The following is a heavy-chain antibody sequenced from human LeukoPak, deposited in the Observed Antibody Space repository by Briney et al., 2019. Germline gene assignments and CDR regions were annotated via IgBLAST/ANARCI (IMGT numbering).Heavy chain of an antibody. Sequence: QAGGSLRLSCAASGFTFSSYWMGWVRQAPGKGLEWVANIKQDGSEKYYVDSVKGRFTISRDNAKNSLYLQMNSLRAEDTAVYYCARNLGYCSGGSCYSYGYFDYWGQGTLVTVSS. D-gene: IGHD2-15*01. CDR2: IKQDGSEK. J-gene: IGHJ4*02. V-gene: IGHV3-7*01. CDR1: GFTFSSYW. CDR3: ARNLGYCSGGSCYSYGYFDY.